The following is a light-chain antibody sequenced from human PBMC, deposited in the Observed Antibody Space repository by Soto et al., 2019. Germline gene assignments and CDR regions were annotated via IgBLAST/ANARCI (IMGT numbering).Light chain of an antibody. CDR3: QQYSNLIT. J-gene: IGKJ5*01. CDR2: DAS. CDR1: QDISNY. V-gene: IGKV1-33*01. Sequence: DIQMTHSPSSLSSSVVYRVTITCQASQDISNYLNWYQQKLGKAPKLLIYDASNLETGVPSRFSGSGSGTDFTFTISSLQPEDIATYYCQQYSNLITFGQGTRLEI.